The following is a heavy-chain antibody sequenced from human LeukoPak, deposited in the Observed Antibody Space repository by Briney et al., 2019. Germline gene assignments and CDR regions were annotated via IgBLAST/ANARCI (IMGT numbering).Heavy chain of an antibody. J-gene: IGHJ4*02. CDR3: ARYYGGWYYFDY. CDR2: IIPIFGAA. Sequence: SVKVSCKASGYTFTSYGISWVRQAPGQGLEWMGGIIPIFGAANYAQKFQGRVTITADESTSTAYMGLSSLRSEDTAVYYCARYYGGWYYFDYWGQGTLVTVSS. CDR1: GYTFTSYG. D-gene: IGHD6-19*01. V-gene: IGHV1-69*13.